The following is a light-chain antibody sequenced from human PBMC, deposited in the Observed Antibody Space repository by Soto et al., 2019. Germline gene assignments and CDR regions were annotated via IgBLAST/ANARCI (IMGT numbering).Light chain of an antibody. CDR2: DVT. V-gene: IGLV2-14*03. CDR3: SSYTSTSTYV. Sequence: QSALTQPASVYGSPGQSITISCTGTTSDVGGHDFVSWYQQHPGEAPKLMIYDVTYRPSGVSNRFSGSKSGNTASLTISGLQVEDEADYFCSSYTSTSTYVFGTGTKLTVL. CDR1: TSDVGGHDF. J-gene: IGLJ1*01.